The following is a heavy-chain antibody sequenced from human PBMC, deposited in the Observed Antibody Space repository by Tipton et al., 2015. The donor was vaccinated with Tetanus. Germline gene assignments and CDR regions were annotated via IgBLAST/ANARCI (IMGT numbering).Heavy chain of an antibody. J-gene: IGHJ4*02. D-gene: IGHD2-21*02. CDR1: GFTFSSYG. CDR3: ARDSDGPVVTAMGLFDY. CDR2: IWYDGSNK. Sequence: SLRLSCAASGFTFSSYGMHWVRQAPGKGLEWVAVIWYDGSNKYYADSVKGRFTISRDNSKNTLDLQMNSLRAEDTAVYYCARDSDGPVVTAMGLFDYWGQGTLVTVSS. V-gene: IGHV3-33*01.